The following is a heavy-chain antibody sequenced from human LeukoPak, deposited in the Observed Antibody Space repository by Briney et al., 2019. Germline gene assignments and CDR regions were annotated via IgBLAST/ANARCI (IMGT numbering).Heavy chain of an antibody. CDR3: ARSRHSSSLIQHPFNWFDP. CDR1: GYTFTSYG. J-gene: IGHJ5*02. V-gene: IGHV1-69*05. D-gene: IGHD6-13*01. Sequence: SVKVSCKASGYTFTSYGTSWVRQAPGQGLEWMGGIIPIFGTANYAQKFQGRVTITTDESTSTAYMELSSLRSEDTAVYYCARSRHSSSLIQHPFNWFDPWGQGTLVTVSS. CDR2: IIPIFGTA.